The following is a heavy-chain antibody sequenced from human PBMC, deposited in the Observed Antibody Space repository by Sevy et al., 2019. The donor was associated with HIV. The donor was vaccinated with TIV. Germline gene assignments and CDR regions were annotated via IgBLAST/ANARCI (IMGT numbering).Heavy chain of an antibody. CDR1: GFTFSDYW. Sequence: GGSLRLSCASSGFTFSDYWMTWVRQAPEKGLEWVANIKQDGSEKYYVDSVKGRFTISRDNAKNSLYLQMTSLRADDPALYYCARGQLVQADWAQGGLVAVPA. CDR2: IKQDGSEK. J-gene: IGHJ4*02. CDR3: ARGQLVQAD. V-gene: IGHV3-7*01. D-gene: IGHD1-1*01.